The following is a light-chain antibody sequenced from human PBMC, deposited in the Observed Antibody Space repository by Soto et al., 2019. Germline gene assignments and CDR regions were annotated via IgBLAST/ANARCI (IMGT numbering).Light chain of an antibody. CDR1: SSNIGSNS. J-gene: IGLJ2*01. Sequence: QAVLTQPPSASGTPGQRVTISCSGSSSNIGSNSVYWFQQFPGTAPKLLIYASNQRPSGVPDRFSGSKSGTSASLAISGLRSEDEADYYCAAWDDSLSAVVFGGGTKLTVL. CDR2: ASN. CDR3: AAWDDSLSAVV. V-gene: IGLV1-47*02.